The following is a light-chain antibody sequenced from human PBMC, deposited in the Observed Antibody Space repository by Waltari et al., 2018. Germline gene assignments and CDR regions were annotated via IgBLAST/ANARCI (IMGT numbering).Light chain of an antibody. CDR1: QTVSSSY. Sequence: EIVLTQSPGTLSLSPGERATLACRASQTVSSSYLAWYQQKPGQAPRLLIYGASSRATGIPDRFSGSGSGTDLNVTISRLEPEDFAVYYCKQYGSSRTFGQGTKVEIK. CDR3: KQYGSSRT. CDR2: GAS. V-gene: IGKV3-20*01. J-gene: IGKJ1*01.